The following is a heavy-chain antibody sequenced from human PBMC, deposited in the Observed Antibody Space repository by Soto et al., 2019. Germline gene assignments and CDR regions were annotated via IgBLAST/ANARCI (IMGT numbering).Heavy chain of an antibody. V-gene: IGHV3-48*03. Sequence: EVQLVESGGNLVQPGGSLRLSCAASGFTFSNYEMNWVRQAPGKGLQWISYISTSGRMLYYADSVKGRFTVSRDNAQNSLYLQMNSLIVEDTGVYYCVRGGATVTTRGPRYYALDVWGQGTTVTVSS. D-gene: IGHD4-17*01. J-gene: IGHJ6*02. CDR3: VRGGATVTTRGPRYYALDV. CDR2: ISTSGRML. CDR1: GFTFSNYE.